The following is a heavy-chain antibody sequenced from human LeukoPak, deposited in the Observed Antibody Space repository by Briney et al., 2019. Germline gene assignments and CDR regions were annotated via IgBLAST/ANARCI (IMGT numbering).Heavy chain of an antibody. CDR3: ASITMVRGVRTFDY. Sequence: GASVKVSCKASGGTFSSYAISWVRQAPGQGLEWMGGIIPIFGTANYAQKFQGRVTITADESTSTAYMELSSLRSEDTAVYYCASITMVRGVRTFDYWGQGTLVTVSS. J-gene: IGHJ4*02. D-gene: IGHD3-10*01. CDR2: IIPIFGTA. V-gene: IGHV1-69*13. CDR1: GGTFSSYA.